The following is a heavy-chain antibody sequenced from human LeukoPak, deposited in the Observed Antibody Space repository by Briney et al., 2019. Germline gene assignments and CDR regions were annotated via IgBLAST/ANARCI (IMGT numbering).Heavy chain of an antibody. CDR2: MNPNSGNT. V-gene: IGHV1-8*02. Sequence: GASVKVSCKASGYTFTGYYMHWVRQAPGQGLEWMGWMNPNSGNTGYAQKFQGRVTMTRDTSISTAYMALSSLTSEDTAVYYCVAMARWGQGTLVTVSS. CDR1: GYTFTGYY. D-gene: IGHD5-24*01. J-gene: IGHJ4*02. CDR3: VAMAR.